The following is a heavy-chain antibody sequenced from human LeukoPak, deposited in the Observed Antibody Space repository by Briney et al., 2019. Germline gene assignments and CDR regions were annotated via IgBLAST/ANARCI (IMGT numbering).Heavy chain of an antibody. Sequence: GASVKVSCTASGYTFIDYYIHWVRQAPGQGLEWMGWINPNTGSTNYAQKFQGRVTVTRDTSITTAFMELSSLRSDDTAVYYCAKSQGSPARARPFDYWGQGTLVTVSS. V-gene: IGHV1-2*02. CDR1: GYTFIDYY. J-gene: IGHJ4*02. CDR3: AKSQGSPARARPFDY. CDR2: INPNTGST.